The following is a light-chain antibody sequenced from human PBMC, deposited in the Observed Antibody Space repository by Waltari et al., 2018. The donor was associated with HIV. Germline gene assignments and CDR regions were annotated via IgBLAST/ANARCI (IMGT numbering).Light chain of an antibody. Sequence: MVLTQSPGTLSLSPGDRAILSCRASQSVRANFLGWYQQRPGQAPRLLVHGASRRANGTPARFSCGGSGTDFTLIISRLQPEDFAVYYCQQCATSPWTFGQGTTV. CDR1: QSVRANF. J-gene: IGKJ1*01. V-gene: IGKV3-20*01. CDR2: GAS. CDR3: QQCATSPWT.